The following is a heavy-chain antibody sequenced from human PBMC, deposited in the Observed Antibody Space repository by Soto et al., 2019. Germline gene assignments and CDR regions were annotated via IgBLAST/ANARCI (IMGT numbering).Heavy chain of an antibody. J-gene: IGHJ3*02. V-gene: IGHV3-23*01. D-gene: IGHD5-18*01. CDR3: AKERLQWDAFDI. Sequence: RLSCAASGFTFNNYGLTWVRQAPGKGLEWVSAISGSGGGTYYAGSVRGRFTISRDNSKNTLYLQMNSLRAEDTAVYYCAKERLQWDAFDIWGQGTMVTVSS. CDR1: GFTFNNYG. CDR2: ISGSGGGT.